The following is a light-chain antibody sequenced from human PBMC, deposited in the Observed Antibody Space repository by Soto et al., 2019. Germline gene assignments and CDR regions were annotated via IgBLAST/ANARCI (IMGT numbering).Light chain of an antibody. CDR1: QSIGNY. V-gene: IGKV1-39*01. CDR3: QASYTSPLT. CDR2: SAS. Sequence: DIQMTQSPSSLSASIGDRVTLTCRSSQSIGNYLNWYQQKPGKAPSLLIHSASTLQNGVPSSFSGSGSGTEFTFTISGLQPDDVATYYWQASYTSPLTFGQGTRLE. J-gene: IGKJ5*01.